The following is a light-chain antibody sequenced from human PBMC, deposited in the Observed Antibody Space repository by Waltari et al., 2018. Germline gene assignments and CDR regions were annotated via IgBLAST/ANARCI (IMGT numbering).Light chain of an antibody. CDR2: DVS. Sequence: QSALTQPRSVSGFPGQSVTISCNGTSGDAGGYNYVPWYKQHPGKAPKLIIYDVSKRPSVFPDRFSGSKSGNTASLTISGLQAEDEADYYCCSYAGSYTFVVFGGGTKLTVL. J-gene: IGLJ2*01. CDR1: SGDAGGYNY. V-gene: IGLV2-11*01. CDR3: CSYAGSYTFVV.